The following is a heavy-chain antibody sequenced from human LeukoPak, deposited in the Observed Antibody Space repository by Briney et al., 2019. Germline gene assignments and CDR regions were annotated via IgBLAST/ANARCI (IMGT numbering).Heavy chain of an antibody. V-gene: IGHV1-46*01. CDR3: ARAIGYCSGGSCYSAYYYYMDV. J-gene: IGHJ6*03. Sequence: ASVKVSCKASGYTFTSYYMYWVRQAPGQGLEWMGIINPNRGSTSHAQKFQGRVTMTRDTSISTAYMELSRLRSDDTAVYYCARAIGYCSGGSCYSAYYYYMDVWGKGTTVTVSS. CDR1: GYTFTSYY. CDR2: INPNRGST. D-gene: IGHD2-15*01.